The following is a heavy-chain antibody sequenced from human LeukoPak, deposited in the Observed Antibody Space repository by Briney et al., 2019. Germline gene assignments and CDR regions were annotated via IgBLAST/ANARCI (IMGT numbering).Heavy chain of an antibody. V-gene: IGHV4-34*01. D-gene: IGHD3-22*01. J-gene: IGHJ3*02. CDR2: INHSGST. Sequence: SETLSLTCAVYGASFSGYYWSWIRQPPGKGLEWIGEINHSGSTNYNPSLRSGVTISVDTSKNQFSLKLSSVTAADTAVYYCARGASYDSSQGAFDIWGQGTMVTVSS. CDR3: ARGASYDSSQGAFDI. CDR1: GASFSGYY.